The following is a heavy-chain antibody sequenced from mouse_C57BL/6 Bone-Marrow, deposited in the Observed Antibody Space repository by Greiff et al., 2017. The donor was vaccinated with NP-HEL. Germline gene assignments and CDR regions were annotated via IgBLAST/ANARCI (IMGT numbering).Heavy chain of an antibody. CDR1: GFTFSSYG. CDR3: ARHGAMDY. V-gene: IGHV5-6*01. J-gene: IGHJ4*01. Sequence: DVHLVESGGDLVKPGGSLKLSCAASGFTFSSYGMSWVRQTPDKRLEWVATISSGGSYTYYPDSVKGRFTISRDNAKNTLYLQMSSLKSEDTAMYYCARHGAMDYWGQGTSVTVSS. CDR2: ISSGGSYT.